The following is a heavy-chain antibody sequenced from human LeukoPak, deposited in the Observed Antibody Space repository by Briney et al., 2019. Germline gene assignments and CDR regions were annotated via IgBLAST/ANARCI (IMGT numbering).Heavy chain of an antibody. CDR2: ISGSGGST. D-gene: IGHD3-3*01. CDR3: AKDLRFLEWLFIH. Sequence: GGSLTLSCAASGFTFSSYAMSWVRQAPGKGLEWVSAISGSGGSTYYADSVKGRFTISRDNSKNTLYLQMNSLRAEDTAVYYCAKDLRFLEWLFIHWGQGTPVTVSS. V-gene: IGHV3-23*01. CDR1: GFTFSSYA. J-gene: IGHJ4*02.